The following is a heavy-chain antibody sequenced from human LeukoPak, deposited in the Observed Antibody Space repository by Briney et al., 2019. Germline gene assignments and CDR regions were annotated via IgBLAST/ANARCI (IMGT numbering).Heavy chain of an antibody. CDR1: GYTFTGYY. V-gene: IGHV1-2*02. Sequence: ASVKVSCKASGYTFTGYYMHWVRQAPGQGLEWMGWINPNSGGTNYAQKFQGRVTMTRDTSISTAYMELSRLRSDDTAVYYWVRAMAGVVAATLHYWGQGTLVTVSS. J-gene: IGHJ4*02. CDR3: VRAMAGVVAATLHY. CDR2: INPNSGGT. D-gene: IGHD2-15*01.